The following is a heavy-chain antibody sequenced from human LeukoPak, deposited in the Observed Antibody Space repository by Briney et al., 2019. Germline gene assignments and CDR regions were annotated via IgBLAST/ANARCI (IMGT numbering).Heavy chain of an antibody. CDR3: ARGITAGNV. D-gene: IGHD6-13*01. J-gene: IGHJ4*02. CDR1: GDSVSSNNTA. Sequence: SQTLSHTCAISGDSVSSNNTAWSWIRQSSSRGLEWLGRTYYRSKWYNDYAVSVKSRIIVNPDTSKNQFSLQLNSVTPEDTAAYYCARGITAGNVWGQGTLVTVSS. CDR2: TYYRSKWYN. V-gene: IGHV6-1*01.